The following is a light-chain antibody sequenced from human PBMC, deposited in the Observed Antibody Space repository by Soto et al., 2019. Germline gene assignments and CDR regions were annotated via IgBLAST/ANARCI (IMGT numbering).Light chain of an antibody. J-gene: IGKJ1*01. V-gene: IGKV1-5*01. CDR2: DAS. Sequence: DIQMTQSPSTLSASVGDRVTITCRAGQSIVSRLAWYQQKPGKAPKLLIYDASSLESGVPSRFSGSGSGTEFTLTISSLQPDDFATYCCQQYDSYKSFGQGTKVEIK. CDR3: QQYDSYKS. CDR1: QSIVSR.